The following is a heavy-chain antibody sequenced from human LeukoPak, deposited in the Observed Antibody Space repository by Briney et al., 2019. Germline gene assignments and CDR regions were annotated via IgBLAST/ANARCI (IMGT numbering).Heavy chain of an antibody. Sequence: PGGSLRLSCAASGFTFSIYAMHWVRQAPGKGLEWVAVISYGGDNKYYTDSVKGRFTISRDDSKNTLYLQMNGLRAEDTAMYYCARDPSGGHFDYWGQGTLVTVSS. V-gene: IGHV3-30-3*01. CDR2: ISYGGDNK. CDR1: GFTFSIYA. D-gene: IGHD3-16*01. CDR3: ARDPSGGHFDY. J-gene: IGHJ4*02.